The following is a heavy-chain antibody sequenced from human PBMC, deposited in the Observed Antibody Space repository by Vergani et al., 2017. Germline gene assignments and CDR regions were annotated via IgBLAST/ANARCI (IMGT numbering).Heavy chain of an antibody. V-gene: IGHV1-69*02. J-gene: IGHJ4*02. Sequence: QVQLVQSGAEVKKPGSSVKVSCKASGGTFSSYTISWVRQAPGQGLEWMGRISPVLGIANYAQKFKGRVTITADKATSTSHMELSSLRSEDTAVYYCAGGHGETHGGYWGQGTLVTVSS. CDR2: ISPVLGIA. CDR1: GGTFSSYT. CDR3: AGGHGETHGGY. D-gene: IGHD3-10*01.